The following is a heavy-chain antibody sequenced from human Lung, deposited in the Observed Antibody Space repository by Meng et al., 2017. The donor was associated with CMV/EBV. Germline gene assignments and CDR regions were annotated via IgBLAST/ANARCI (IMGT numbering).Heavy chain of an antibody. J-gene: IGHJ6*02. CDR3: AKAQFGRYFDGRDGRDV. D-gene: IGHD3-9*01. CDR1: GFTFSSYG. CDR2: IWNDGSIK. V-gene: IGHV3-33*06. Sequence: GESXKISCAASGFTFSSYGMHWVRQAPGKGLEWVAVIWNDGSIKYYADSVKGRFTISRDNSKNTLYLQMYSLRADDTAVYHCAKAQFGRYFDGRDGRDVWXQGTXVTVSS.